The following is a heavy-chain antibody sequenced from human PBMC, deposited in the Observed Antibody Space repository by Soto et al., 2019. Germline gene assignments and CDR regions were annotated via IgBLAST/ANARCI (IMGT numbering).Heavy chain of an antibody. Sequence: QLQLQESGPGLVKPSETLSLTCTVSGGSISSSSYYWGWIRQPPGKGLGWIGSIYYSGSTYYNPSLKSRVTISVDTSKNQFSLKLSSVTAADTAVYYCARWFRPRGGMDVWGQGTTVTVSS. D-gene: IGHD3-10*01. CDR1: GGSISSSSYY. V-gene: IGHV4-39*01. J-gene: IGHJ6*02. CDR2: IYYSGST. CDR3: ARWFRPRGGMDV.